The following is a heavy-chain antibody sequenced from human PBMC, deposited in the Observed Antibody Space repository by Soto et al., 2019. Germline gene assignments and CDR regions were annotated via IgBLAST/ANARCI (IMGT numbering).Heavy chain of an antibody. Sequence: PSETLSLTCTVSGGSISSSSYYWGWIRQPPGKGLEWIGSIYYSGSTYYNPSLKSRVTISVDTSKNQFSPKLSSVTAADTAVYYCATTPMTTRNWFDPWGQGTLVTVSS. V-gene: IGHV4-39*01. CDR3: ATTPMTTRNWFDP. CDR2: IYYSGST. CDR1: GGSISSSSYY. D-gene: IGHD4-4*01. J-gene: IGHJ5*02.